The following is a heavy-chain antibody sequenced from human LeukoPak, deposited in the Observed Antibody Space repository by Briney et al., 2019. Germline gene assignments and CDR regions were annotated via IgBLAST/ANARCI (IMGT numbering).Heavy chain of an antibody. Sequence: SETLSLTCTVSGYSISSGYYWGWIRQPPGKGLEWIGSIYHSGSTYYNPSLKSRVTISVDTSKNQFSLKLSSVTAADTAVYYCARLAPNLAARNYWGQGTLVTVSS. CDR1: GYSISSGYY. D-gene: IGHD6-6*01. V-gene: IGHV4-38-2*02. CDR3: ARLAPNLAARNY. CDR2: IYHSGST. J-gene: IGHJ4*02.